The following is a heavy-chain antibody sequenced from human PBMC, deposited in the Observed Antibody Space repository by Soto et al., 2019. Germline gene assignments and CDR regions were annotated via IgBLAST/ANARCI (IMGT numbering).Heavy chain of an antibody. CDR1: GYTFTSYA. V-gene: IGHV1-3*01. Sequence: ASVKVSCKASGYTFTSYAMHWVRQAPGQRLEWMGWINAGNGNTKYSQKFQGRVTITRDTSASTAYMELSSLRSEDTAVYYCARATYYDFWSGYFIDYCGQGTLVTVYS. J-gene: IGHJ4*02. CDR3: ARATYYDFWSGYFIDY. CDR2: INAGNGNT. D-gene: IGHD3-3*01.